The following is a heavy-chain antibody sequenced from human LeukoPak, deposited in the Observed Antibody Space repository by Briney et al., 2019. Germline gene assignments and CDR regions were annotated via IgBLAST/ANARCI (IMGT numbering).Heavy chain of an antibody. CDR1: GGSLSSSSYY. CDR3: ARHGDTAMVDY. Sequence: SETLSLTCTVSGGSLSSSSYYWGWIRPPPGKGLEWIGSIYYSGSTYYNPSLKSRVTISVDTSKNQFSLKLSSVTAADTAVYYCARHGDTAMVDYWGQGTLVTVSS. J-gene: IGHJ4*02. CDR2: IYYSGST. V-gene: IGHV4-39*01. D-gene: IGHD5-18*01.